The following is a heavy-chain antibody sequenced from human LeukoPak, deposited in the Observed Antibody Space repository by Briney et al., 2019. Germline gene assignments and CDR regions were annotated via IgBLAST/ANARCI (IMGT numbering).Heavy chain of an antibody. CDR1: GFGFAENT. V-gene: IGHV3-43*01. CDR2: ISWDGTNT. D-gene: IGHD5-24*01. CDR3: AKVGLVEMATIGGIDY. Sequence: PGGSLRLSCAASGFGFAENTMHWVRQPPGKGLEWLSLISWDGTNTFYADSVKGRFVISRDNSKNTLYLQMNSLRAEDTAVYYCAKVGLVEMATIGGIDYWGQGTLVTVSS. J-gene: IGHJ4*02.